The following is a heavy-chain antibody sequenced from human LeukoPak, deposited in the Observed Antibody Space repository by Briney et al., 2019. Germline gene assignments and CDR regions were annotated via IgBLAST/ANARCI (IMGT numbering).Heavy chain of an antibody. V-gene: IGHV3-74*01. Sequence: GGSLRLSCAASGFTFSSYWMHWVRQAPGKGLVWVSGINSDGSSTSSADSVKGRFTISRDNAKKTLYLQMNSLRAEDTAVYYCATGFFYDYYMDLWGKGTTVTVSS. J-gene: IGHJ6*03. CDR2: INSDGSST. CDR1: GFTFSSYW. CDR3: ATGFFYDYYMDL. D-gene: IGHD3-10*01.